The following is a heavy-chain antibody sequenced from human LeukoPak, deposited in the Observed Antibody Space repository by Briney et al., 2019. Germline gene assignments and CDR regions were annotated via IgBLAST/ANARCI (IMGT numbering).Heavy chain of an antibody. CDR3: AKATYDFWSGYLAYSFDY. D-gene: IGHD3-3*01. J-gene: IGHJ4*02. Sequence: GASLRLSCAASGFTFSSYAMSWARQAPGKGLEWVSAISGSGGSTYYADSVKGRFTISRDNSKNTLYLQMNSLRAEDTAVYYCAKATYDFWSGYLAYSFDYWGQGTLVTVSS. CDR2: ISGSGGST. CDR1: GFTFSSYA. V-gene: IGHV3-23*01.